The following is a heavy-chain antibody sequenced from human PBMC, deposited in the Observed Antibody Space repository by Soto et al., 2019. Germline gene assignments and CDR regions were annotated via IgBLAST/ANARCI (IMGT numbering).Heavy chain of an antibody. CDR2: ISSSSSTI. CDR1: GFTFSSYS. J-gene: IGHJ4*02. Sequence: EVQLVESGGSLVQPGGSLRLSCAASGFTFSSYSMNWVRQAPGKGLEWVSYISSSSSTIYYADSVKGRFTISRDNAKNSLYLQMNSLRAEDTAVYYCARDPLGIAVVYPYRRNDYWGQGTLVTVSS. V-gene: IGHV3-48*01. CDR3: ARDPLGIAVVYPYRRNDY. D-gene: IGHD6-19*01.